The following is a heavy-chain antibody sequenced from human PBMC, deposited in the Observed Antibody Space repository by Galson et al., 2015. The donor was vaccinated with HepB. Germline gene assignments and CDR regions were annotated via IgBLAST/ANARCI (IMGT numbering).Heavy chain of an antibody. D-gene: IGHD4-23*01. CDR1: GFTFSSYS. J-gene: IGHJ4*02. CDR3: ARGGYGGNFDY. V-gene: IGHV3-48*01. Sequence: SLRLSCAASGFTFSSYSMNWVRQAPGKGLEWVSYISSTSSSIYYADSVKGRFTISRDNAKNSLYLQMNSLRAEDTAVYYSARGGYGGNFDYWGQGTLVTVSS. CDR2: ISSTSSSI.